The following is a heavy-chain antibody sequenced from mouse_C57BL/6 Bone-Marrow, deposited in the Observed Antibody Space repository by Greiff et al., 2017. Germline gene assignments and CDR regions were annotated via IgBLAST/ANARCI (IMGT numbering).Heavy chain of an antibody. CDR2: IDPNSGGT. J-gene: IGHJ4*01. V-gene: IGHV1-72*01. Sequence: QVQLQQPGAELVKPGASVKLSCTASGYTITSYWMHWVKQRPGRGLEWIGRIDPNSGGTKYNEKFKSKATLTVDKTSSTAYMQLSSLTSEDSAVYYCARVTTVVAYYYAMDYWGQGTSVTVSS. CDR3: ARVTTVVAYYYAMDY. CDR1: GYTITSYW. D-gene: IGHD1-1*01.